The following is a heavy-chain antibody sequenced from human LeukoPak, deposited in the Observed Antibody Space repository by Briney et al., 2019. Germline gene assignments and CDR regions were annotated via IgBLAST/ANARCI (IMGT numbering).Heavy chain of an antibody. Sequence: ASVKVSCKASGYTFTSYDINWLRQATGQGLEWMGWMNPNSGNTGYAQKFQGRVTMTRNTSISTAYMELSSLRSEDTAVYYCARVDTIRGYSYGGDYWGQGTLVTVSS. J-gene: IGHJ4*02. CDR1: GYTFTSYD. CDR3: ARVDTIRGYSYGGDY. D-gene: IGHD5-18*01. CDR2: MNPNSGNT. V-gene: IGHV1-8*01.